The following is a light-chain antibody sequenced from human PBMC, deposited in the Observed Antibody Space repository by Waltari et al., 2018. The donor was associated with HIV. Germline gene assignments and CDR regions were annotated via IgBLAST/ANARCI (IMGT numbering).Light chain of an antibody. CDR2: DVS. CDR1: SSDVGGYNY. V-gene: IGLV2-11*01. J-gene: IGLJ3*02. Sequence: QSALTQPRSVSGSPGQSVTISCTGTSSDVGGYNYVSWYQQHPGKAPNLMIYDVSKRPSGVPDRCSGSKAGNTASLTSCGLYAEDEAHYYCCSYAGSYAGVFGGGTKLTVL. CDR3: CSYAGSYAGV.